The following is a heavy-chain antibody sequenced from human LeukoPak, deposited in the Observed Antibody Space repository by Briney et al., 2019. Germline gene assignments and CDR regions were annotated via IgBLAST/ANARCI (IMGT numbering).Heavy chain of an antibody. CDR1: GFTFSSYW. J-gene: IGHJ4*02. CDR3: TIAAAGPDFDY. CDR2: INSDGSST. Sequence: GGSLRLSCAASGFTFSSYWMHWVRQAPGKGLVWVSRINSDGSSTSYADSVKGRFTISRDNAKNTLYLQMNSLRAEDTAVYYCTIAAAGPDFDYWGQGTLVTVSS. D-gene: IGHD6-13*01. V-gene: IGHV3-74*01.